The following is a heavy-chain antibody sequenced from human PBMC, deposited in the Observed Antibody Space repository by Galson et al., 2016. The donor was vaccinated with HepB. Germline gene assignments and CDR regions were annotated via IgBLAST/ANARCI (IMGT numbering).Heavy chain of an antibody. CDR1: GFTFKTYA. CDR3: AREAQIPGITVAGAFDN. J-gene: IGHJ4*02. Sequence: SLRLSCAASGFTFKTYAMHWVRQAPGKGLEWVGLISSDGTNEYHGDSVKGRFTISRDNSKNTLYLQMNSLSPEDTAVYYCAREAQIPGITVAGAFDNWGQGTLVTVSS. V-gene: IGHV3-30-3*01. CDR2: ISSDGTNE. D-gene: IGHD6-19*01.